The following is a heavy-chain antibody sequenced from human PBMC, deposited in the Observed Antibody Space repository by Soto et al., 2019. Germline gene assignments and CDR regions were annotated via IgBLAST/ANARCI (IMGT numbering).Heavy chain of an antibody. CDR2: ISSSGTTT. V-gene: IGHV3-11*01. J-gene: IGHJ4*02. CDR3: ARIWGGGGYALIY. D-gene: IGHD2-8*01. CDR1: GFTFSDFY. Sequence: QVQLVESGGGLIKPGGSLRISCAASGFTFSDFYMSWIRQAPGKGLEWISYISSSGTTTYYTDSVKGRFTISRDNAKNSLYLQMNTLGDEDTAVYYCARIWGGGGYALIYWGQGTLVTVSS.